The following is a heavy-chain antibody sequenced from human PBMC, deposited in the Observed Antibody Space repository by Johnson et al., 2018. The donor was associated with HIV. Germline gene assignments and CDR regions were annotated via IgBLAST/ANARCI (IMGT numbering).Heavy chain of an antibody. CDR1: GFTFNSYW. Sequence: EKLVESGGGLVQPGGSLRLSCVVSGFTFNSYWMSWVRQAPGKGLEWVANIKQDGTEKYYVDSMNGRFTISRDNAKNSLYLQMNSLRAEDTAVYYCARDINYYDSSGYLIGSDAFDLWGQGTMVTVSS. CDR3: ARDINYYDSSGYLIGSDAFDL. D-gene: IGHD3-22*01. CDR2: IKQDGTEK. J-gene: IGHJ3*01. V-gene: IGHV3-7*01.